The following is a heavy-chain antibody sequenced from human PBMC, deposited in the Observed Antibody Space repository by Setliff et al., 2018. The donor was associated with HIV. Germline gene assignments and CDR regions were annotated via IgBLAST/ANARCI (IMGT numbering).Heavy chain of an antibody. CDR3: ARGQASNDYGVSF. J-gene: IGHJ3*01. D-gene: IGHD4-17*01. V-gene: IGHV1-18*01. Sequence: GASVKVSCKASGYTFSNYGISWLRQAPGQGPEWMGWISGDNGDTNYAQKFQGRLTMTTDTSTSTAYMELSSLRSEDTAVYYCARGQASNDYGVSFWGQGTMVTVSS. CDR2: ISGDNGDT. CDR1: GYTFSNYG.